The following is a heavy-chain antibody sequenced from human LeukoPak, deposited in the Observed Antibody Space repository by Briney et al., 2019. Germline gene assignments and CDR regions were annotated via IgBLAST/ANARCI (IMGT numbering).Heavy chain of an antibody. V-gene: IGHV3-30*04. CDR2: ISYDGSNK. CDR3: ARDRYYDILTGYDS. D-gene: IGHD3-9*01. CDR1: GFTFSSYA. Sequence: PGGSLRLSCAASGFTFSSYAMHWVRQAPGKGLEWVAVISYDGSNKYYADSVKGRFTISRDNSKNTLYLQMNSLRAEDTAVYYCARDRYYDILTGYDSWGQGTLVTVSS. J-gene: IGHJ4*02.